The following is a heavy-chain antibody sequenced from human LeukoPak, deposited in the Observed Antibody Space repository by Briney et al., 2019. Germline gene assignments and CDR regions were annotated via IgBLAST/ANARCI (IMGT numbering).Heavy chain of an antibody. D-gene: IGHD4-17*01. Sequence: SETLSLTCTVSGGSISSGDYYWSWIRQPPGKGLEWIGYIYYSGSTYYNPSLKSRVTISVDRSKNQFSLKLSSVTAADTAVYYCARNWIYGDDNWFDPWGQGTLVTVSS. CDR2: IYYSGST. CDR3: ARNWIYGDDNWFDP. J-gene: IGHJ5*02. CDR1: GGSISSGDYY. V-gene: IGHV4-30-4*01.